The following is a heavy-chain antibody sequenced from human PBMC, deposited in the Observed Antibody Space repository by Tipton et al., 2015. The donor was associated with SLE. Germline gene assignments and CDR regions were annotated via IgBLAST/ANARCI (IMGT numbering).Heavy chain of an antibody. CDR2: IHTSGST. D-gene: IGHD3-10*01. J-gene: IGHJ4*02. Sequence: TLSLTCSVSGGSISNHYWSWIRQPAGKGLEWIGHIHTSGSTNYTPSLKSRVTISVDTSKNQFSLKVSSVTAADTAVYYCARGRLWLDYWGQGTLVTVSS. CDR3: ARGRLWLDY. CDR1: GGSISNHY. V-gene: IGHV4-4*09.